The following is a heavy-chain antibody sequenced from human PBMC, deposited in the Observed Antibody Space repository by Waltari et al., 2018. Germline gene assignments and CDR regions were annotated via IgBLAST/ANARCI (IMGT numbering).Heavy chain of an antibody. CDR3: SSDRVGQYNWNDSDFDY. Sequence: DVQLVESGGGLVKPGGSIRLSCAGSGFTFSYACMTWVRKGPGKGLEWVGRIKSKSDGGTTDYSAPVKGRFIISRDDSENTLYLQMNNVETEDTAVYYCSSDRVGQYNWNDSDFDYWGQGTLVTVSS. CDR1: GFTFSYAC. CDR2: IKSKSDGGTT. J-gene: IGHJ4*02. D-gene: IGHD1-20*01. V-gene: IGHV3-15*01.